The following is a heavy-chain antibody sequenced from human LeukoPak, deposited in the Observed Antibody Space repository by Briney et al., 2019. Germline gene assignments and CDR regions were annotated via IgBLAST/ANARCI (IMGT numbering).Heavy chain of an antibody. Sequence: GGSLRVSCAASGFTFSSYWMSWVRQAPGKGLEWVANIKQDGSEKYYVDSVKGRFTISRDNAKNSLYLQMNSLRAEDTAVYCCARVRYDRPDYYYGMDVWGQGTTVTVSS. CDR1: GFTFSSYW. V-gene: IGHV3-7*01. D-gene: IGHD3-16*01. J-gene: IGHJ6*02. CDR2: IKQDGSEK. CDR3: ARVRYDRPDYYYGMDV.